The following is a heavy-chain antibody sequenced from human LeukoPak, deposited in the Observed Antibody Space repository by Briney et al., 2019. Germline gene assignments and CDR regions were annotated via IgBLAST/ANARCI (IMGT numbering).Heavy chain of an antibody. CDR3: ATEQYDSLVKNNWFDP. Sequence: ASVKVSCKASGGTFSSYAISWVRQAPGQGLEWMGGIIPIFGTANYAQKFQGRVTMTEDTSTDTAYMELSSLRSEDTAVYYCATEQYDSLVKNNWFDPWGQGTLVTVSS. J-gene: IGHJ5*02. V-gene: IGHV1-69*06. CDR2: IIPIFGTA. D-gene: IGHD3-22*01. CDR1: GGTFSSYA.